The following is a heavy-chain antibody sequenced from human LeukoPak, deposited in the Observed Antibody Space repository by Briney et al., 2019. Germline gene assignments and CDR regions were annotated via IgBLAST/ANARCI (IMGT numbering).Heavy chain of an antibody. CDR1: GYTFTSYG. CDR2: ISAYNGNT. V-gene: IGHV1-18*01. J-gene: IGHJ5*02. Sequence: APVKVSCKASGYTFTSYGISWVRQAPRQGLEWMGWISAYNGNTNYAQKLQGRVTMTTDTSTSTAYMELRSLRSDDTAVYYCARTNWNLQEDGKWLDPWGQGTLVTVSS. CDR3: ARTNWNLQEDGKWLDP. D-gene: IGHD1-7*01.